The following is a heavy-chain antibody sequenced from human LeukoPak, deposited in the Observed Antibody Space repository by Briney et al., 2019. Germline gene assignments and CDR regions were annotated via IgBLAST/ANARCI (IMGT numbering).Heavy chain of an antibody. CDR3: ARFGTY. Sequence: PSETLSLTCAVYGASFSVDYWSWIRQPPGKGLEWIGEINPSGSANYNPSLKSRVTISVDTSKNQFSLKLSSVTAADTAVYYCARFGTYWGQGTLVTVSS. J-gene: IGHJ4*02. CDR1: GASFSVDY. V-gene: IGHV4-34*01. D-gene: IGHD3-10*01. CDR2: INPSGSA.